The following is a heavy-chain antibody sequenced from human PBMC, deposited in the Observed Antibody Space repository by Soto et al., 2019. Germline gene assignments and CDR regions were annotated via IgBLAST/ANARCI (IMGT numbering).Heavy chain of an antibody. CDR3: ARGRYSSSLYFDY. D-gene: IGHD6-6*01. J-gene: IGHJ4*02. CDR1: VFTLSSYS. V-gene: IGHV3-33*08. CDR2: IWYDGSNK. Sequence: GGSLRLSCAASVFTLSSYSMNWVRQAPGKGLEWVAVIWYDGSNKYYADSVKGRFTISRDNSKNTLYLQMNSLRAEDTAVYYCARGRYSSSLYFDYWGQGTLVTVSS.